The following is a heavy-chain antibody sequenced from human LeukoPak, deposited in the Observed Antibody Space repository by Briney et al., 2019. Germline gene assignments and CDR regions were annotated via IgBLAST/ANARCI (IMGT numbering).Heavy chain of an antibody. J-gene: IGHJ6*02. CDR3: ARDLQCSSTSCPQTRNYYYYGMDV. D-gene: IGHD2-2*01. Sequence: ASVKVSCKASGYTFTSYYMHWVRQAPGQGLEWMGIISPSGGSTSYAQKFQGRVTMTRDTSTSTVYMELSSLRSEDTAVYYCARDLQCSSTSCPQTRNYYYYGMDVWGQGTTVTVSS. V-gene: IGHV1-46*01. CDR2: ISPSGGST. CDR1: GYTFTSYY.